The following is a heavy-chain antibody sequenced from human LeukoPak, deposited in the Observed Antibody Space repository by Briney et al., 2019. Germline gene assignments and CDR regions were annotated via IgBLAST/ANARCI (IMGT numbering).Heavy chain of an antibody. V-gene: IGHV4-31*03. CDR2: MYYSGST. J-gene: IGHJ4*02. D-gene: IGHD3-22*01. Sequence: SETLSLTCTVSGGSISSGGYYWSWIRQYPGKGLEWIGYMYYSGSTYYNPSLNSRVSISVDTSKNQFSLKLSSVTAADTAVYYCAKDPPPSSGGNYFEDWGQGTLVTVSS. CDR1: GGSISSGGYY. CDR3: AKDPPPSSGGNYFED.